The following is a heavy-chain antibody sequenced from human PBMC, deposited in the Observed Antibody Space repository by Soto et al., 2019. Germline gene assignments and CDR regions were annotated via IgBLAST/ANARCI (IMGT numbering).Heavy chain of an antibody. J-gene: IGHJ6*02. D-gene: IGHD1-26*01. CDR2: INHSGST. CDR3: ARGLGNYYYHGMDV. V-gene: IGHV4-34*01. Sequence: SETLSLTCAVYGVSFSGYYWSWIRQPPGKGLEWIGEINHSGSTNYNPTLTSRGTISVDTSKNQFSLKLSSVTAADTAVYYCARGLGNYYYHGMDVWGQGTTVTVSS. CDR1: GVSFSGYY.